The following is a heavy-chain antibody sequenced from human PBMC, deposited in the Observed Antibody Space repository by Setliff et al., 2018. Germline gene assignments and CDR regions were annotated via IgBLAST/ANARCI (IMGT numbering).Heavy chain of an antibody. J-gene: IGHJ3*02. D-gene: IGHD6-25*01. CDR2: VFSGDSDT. CDR1: GYRFTTYW. V-gene: IGHV5-51*01. CDR3: ARLGAPASHDAFDI. Sequence: PGESLKISCKGSGYRFTTYWIGWVRQMPGKGLERMGIVFSGDSDTRYSPSFQGQVTMSADKSINTAYLQWSSLKASDTAMYYCARLGAPASHDAFDIWGQGTMVTVSS.